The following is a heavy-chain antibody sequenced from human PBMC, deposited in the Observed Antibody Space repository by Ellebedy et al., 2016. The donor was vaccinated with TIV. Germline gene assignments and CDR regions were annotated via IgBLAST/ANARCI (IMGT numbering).Heavy chain of an antibody. Sequence: LSLTXTVSGGSISSYYWSWIRQPPGKGLEWVSGISWNSGSIGYADSVKGRFTISRDNAKNSLYLQMNSLRAEDTAVYYCARDPSAGDGWFDPWGQGTLVTVSS. CDR2: ISWNSGSI. CDR1: GGSISSYY. J-gene: IGHJ5*02. CDR3: ARDPSAGDGWFDP. D-gene: IGHD7-27*01. V-gene: IGHV3-9*01.